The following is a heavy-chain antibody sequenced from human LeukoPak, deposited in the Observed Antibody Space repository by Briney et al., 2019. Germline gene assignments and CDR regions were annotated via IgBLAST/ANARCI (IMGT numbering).Heavy chain of an antibody. J-gene: IGHJ4*02. CDR3: VRASYSSGWYGDC. CDR1: GFIFSSNA. Sequence: PGGSLRLSCAASGFIFSSNAMHWVRQAPGKGLEYVSAISSNGGTTYYTDSVKDRFTISRDNSKNTLYLQMSSLRAEDTAVYYCVRASYSSGWYGDCWGQGTLVTVSS. CDR2: ISSNGGTT. D-gene: IGHD6-19*01. V-gene: IGHV3-64D*06.